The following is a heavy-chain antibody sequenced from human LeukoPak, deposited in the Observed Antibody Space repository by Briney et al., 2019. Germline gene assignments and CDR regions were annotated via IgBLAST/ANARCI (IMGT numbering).Heavy chain of an antibody. CDR3: AELGITMIGGV. Sequence: GGSLRLSCAASGFTFSSYAMNWVRKAPGKRLEWVSSIIGSGRDTYYADSVRGRITISRDNSKNTVYLQMNSLRAEDTAVYYCAELGITMIGGVWGKGTTVTISS. D-gene: IGHD3-10*02. CDR1: GFTFSSYA. J-gene: IGHJ6*04. CDR2: IIGSGRDT. V-gene: IGHV3-23*01.